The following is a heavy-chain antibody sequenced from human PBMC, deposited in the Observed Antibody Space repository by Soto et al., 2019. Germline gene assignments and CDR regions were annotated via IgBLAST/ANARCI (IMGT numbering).Heavy chain of an antibody. D-gene: IGHD6-6*01. CDR2: ISSSGGYT. CDR3: AKDLYSSSSGYYYYGMDV. V-gene: IGHV3-23*01. J-gene: IGHJ6*02. Sequence: EVQLLESGGGLVQPGGSLRLSCAASGFTFSSYAMSWVRQAPGKGLEWVSAISSSGGYTYSADSVKGRFTISRDNSKNTLYLQMNSLRAEDTAVYYCAKDLYSSSSGYYYYGMDVWGQGTTVTVSS. CDR1: GFTFSSYA.